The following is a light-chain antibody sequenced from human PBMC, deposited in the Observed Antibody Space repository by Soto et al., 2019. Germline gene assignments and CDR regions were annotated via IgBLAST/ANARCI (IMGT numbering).Light chain of an antibody. CDR3: QQARRFPIT. CDR2: AAS. V-gene: IGKV1-12*01. J-gene: IGKJ5*01. Sequence: DIPITQSPSSVSASVGDRVTISCRASQDISNWLAWYQQKPGEAPKFLIYAASNLQSGVPSKFSVSGSGTDFTLTISSLQPEDFAVYYCQQARRFPITFGQGTRLEI. CDR1: QDISNW.